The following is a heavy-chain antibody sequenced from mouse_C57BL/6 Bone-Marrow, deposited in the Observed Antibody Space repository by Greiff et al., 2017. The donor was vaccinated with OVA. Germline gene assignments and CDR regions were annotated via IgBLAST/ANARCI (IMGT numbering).Heavy chain of an antibody. CDR2: ISDGGSYT. CDR1: GFTFSIYA. Sequence: EVMLVESGGGLVKPGGSLKLSCAASGFTFSIYAMSWVRQTPEKRLEWVATISDGGSYTYYPDNVKGRFTISRDNAKNNLYLQMSHLKSEDTAMYYCARDLYDYDGAWFAYWGQGTLVAVSA. D-gene: IGHD2-4*01. V-gene: IGHV5-4*01. J-gene: IGHJ3*01. CDR3: ARDLYDYDGAWFAY.